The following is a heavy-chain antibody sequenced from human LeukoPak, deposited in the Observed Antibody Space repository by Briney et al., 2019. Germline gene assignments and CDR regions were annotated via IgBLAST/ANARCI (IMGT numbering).Heavy chain of an antibody. CDR2: KKQDGSEK. CDR1: GFTFSTFP. V-gene: IGHV3-7*01. J-gene: IGHJ2*01. CDR3: ARNRYFDL. Sequence: GGSLRLFCAASGFTFSTFPMIWVRQAPGKGLEGVANKKQDGSEKYYVDSVKGRFTISRDKAKNSLYLQMNSLRAEDTAVYYCARNRYFDLWGRGTLVTVSS.